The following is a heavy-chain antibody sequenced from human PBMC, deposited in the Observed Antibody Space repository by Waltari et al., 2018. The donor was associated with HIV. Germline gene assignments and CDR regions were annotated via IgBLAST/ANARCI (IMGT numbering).Heavy chain of an antibody. V-gene: IGHV1-3*05. Sequence: QVRSGKSGPEEKKPGDSLILCCRGSGEDFSNSAMHWLRQAPGQRPEWMGWINGGTGTTKYSQKFQGRLTFSRDMSANTAYMQMNGLEIEDSGMYYCAKSGTSLITLDSWGQGT. CDR3: AKSGTSLITLDS. D-gene: IGHD3-16*01. CDR2: INGGTGTT. CDR1: GEDFSNSA. J-gene: IGHJ4*02.